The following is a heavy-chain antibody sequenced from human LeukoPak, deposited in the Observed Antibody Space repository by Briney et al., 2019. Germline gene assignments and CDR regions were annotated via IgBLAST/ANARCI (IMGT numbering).Heavy chain of an antibody. V-gene: IGHV3-53*01. D-gene: IGHD3-22*01. Sequence: GGSLRLSCAASGFTVSSNYMSWVRQAPGKGLEWVSVIYSGGRTYYADSVKGRFTISRDNSKNTLYLQMNSLRAEDTAVYYCASRYYYDSSGLWGQGTLVTVSS. CDR1: GFTVSSNY. CDR2: IYSGGRT. J-gene: IGHJ4*02. CDR3: ASRYYYDSSGL.